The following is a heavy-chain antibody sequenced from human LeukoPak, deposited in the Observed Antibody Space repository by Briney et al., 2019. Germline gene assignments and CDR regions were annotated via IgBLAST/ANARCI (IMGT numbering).Heavy chain of an antibody. Sequence: PSETLSLTCTVSVGPISSSNDYWGWVRQPPGKGLEWIGSIYYSGTTYYSPSLKSRVTISVDTSKNQFSLKLTSVTAADTAVYYCGRSGAAEGPTHNWFDPWSQGTLVTVSS. D-gene: IGHD6-13*01. CDR2: IYYSGTT. CDR1: VGPISSSNDY. J-gene: IGHJ5*02. V-gene: IGHV4-39*01. CDR3: GRSGAAEGPTHNWFDP.